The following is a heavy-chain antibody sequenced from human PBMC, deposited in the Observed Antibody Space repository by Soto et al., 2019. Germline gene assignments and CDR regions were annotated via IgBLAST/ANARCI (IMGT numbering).Heavy chain of an antibody. D-gene: IGHD3-9*01. Sequence: SVKVSCKASGYTFTGHYLHWLRQAPGQGLEWMGWIIPNFGTTNYAQKFQGRVTITADESTSTAYMELSSLRSEDTAVYYCARGRAILTGYHYYYGMDVWGQGTTVTVSS. CDR3: ARGRAILTGYHYYYGMDV. CDR1: GYTFTGHY. V-gene: IGHV1-69*13. J-gene: IGHJ6*02. CDR2: IIPNFGTT.